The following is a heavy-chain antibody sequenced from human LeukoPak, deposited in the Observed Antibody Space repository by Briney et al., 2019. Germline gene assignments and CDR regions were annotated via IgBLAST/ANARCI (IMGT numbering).Heavy chain of an antibody. V-gene: IGHV3-33*06. CDR3: AKEKPNPYSSSWYVIDAFDI. CDR2: IWYDGSNK. Sequence: GGSLRLSCAASGFTFSSYGMHWVRQAPGKGVEWVAVIWYDGSNKYYADSVKGRFTISRDNSKNTLYLQMNSLRAEDTAVYYCAKEKPNPYSSSWYVIDAFDIWGQGTMVTVSS. CDR1: GFTFSSYG. D-gene: IGHD6-13*01. J-gene: IGHJ3*02.